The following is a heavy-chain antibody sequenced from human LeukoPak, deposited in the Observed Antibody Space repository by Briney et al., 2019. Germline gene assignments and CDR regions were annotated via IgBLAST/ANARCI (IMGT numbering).Heavy chain of an antibody. J-gene: IGHJ6*03. V-gene: IGHV1-18*01. CDR2: ISAYNGNT. CDR1: GYTFTSYG. D-gene: IGHD6-6*01. Sequence: GASVKVSCKASGYTFTSYGISWVRQAPGQGLEWMGWISAYNGNTNYAQKLQGRVTMTTDTSTSTAYMELRSLSSDDTAVYYCAREYSSSSQVDYYYYYYMDVWGKGTTVTVSS. CDR3: AREYSSSSQVDYYYYYYMDV.